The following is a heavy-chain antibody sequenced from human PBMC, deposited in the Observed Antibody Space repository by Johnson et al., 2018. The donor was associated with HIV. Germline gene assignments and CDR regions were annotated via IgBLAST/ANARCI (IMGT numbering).Heavy chain of an antibody. CDR2: ISYDGSAK. CDR3: AKGCRWLLERTYAFDI. D-gene: IGHD3-22*01. Sequence: QVHLVASGGGEGLPLGSLRLSYKTSGFTFSSFGLHWVRQAPGKGLEWVAVISYDGSAKYYADSVQGRFTISRDNSRNTVHLQMNSLRVEDTAVYYCAKGCRWLLERTYAFDIWGQGTMVTVSS. CDR1: GFTFSSFG. V-gene: IGHV3-33*06. J-gene: IGHJ3*02.